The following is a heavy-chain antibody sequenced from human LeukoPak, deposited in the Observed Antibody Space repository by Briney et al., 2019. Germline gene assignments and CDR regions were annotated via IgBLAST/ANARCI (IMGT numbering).Heavy chain of an antibody. J-gene: IGHJ4*02. D-gene: IGHD5-12*01. CDR3: AKYSGYDTRLFDY. CDR2: IYYSGST. CDR1: GGSVSSGSYY. V-gene: IGHV4-61*01. Sequence: SETLSLTCTVSGGSVSSGSYYWRWSRQPPGRGLEWLGYIYYSGSTNYNPSLKSRITISVDTSTNQLSLKLSSVTAADTAVYYCAKYSGYDTRLFDYWGQGTLVTVSS.